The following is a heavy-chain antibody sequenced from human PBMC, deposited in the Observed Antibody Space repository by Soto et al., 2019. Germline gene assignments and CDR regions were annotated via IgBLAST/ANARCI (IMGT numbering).Heavy chain of an antibody. Sequence: QVQLQQSGPGLVKPSQTLSLTCAISGDSVSSNSAAWNWLRQSPSRGLEWLGRTYYRSKWYNDYVVSVKSRITIIPVTSKNQFSLQLNSVTPEDTAVYYCARERGVLSEAFDIWGQGTVVTVSS. J-gene: IGHJ3*02. CDR3: ARERGVLSEAFDI. D-gene: IGHD3-10*01. CDR2: TYYRSKWYN. V-gene: IGHV6-1*01. CDR1: GDSVSSNSAA.